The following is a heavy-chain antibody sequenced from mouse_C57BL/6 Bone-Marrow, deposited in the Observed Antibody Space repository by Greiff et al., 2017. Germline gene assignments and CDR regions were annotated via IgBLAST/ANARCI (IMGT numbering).Heavy chain of an antibody. CDR3: AHYGRALYYFDY. Sequence: EVQLQQSGPGLVKPSQSLSLTCSVTGYSITSGYYWNWIRQFPGNKLEWMGYISYDGSNNYNPSLKNRISITRDTSKNQFFLKLNSVTTEDTATYYCAHYGRALYYFDYWGQGTTLTVSS. CDR2: ISYDGSN. D-gene: IGHD1-1*01. J-gene: IGHJ2*01. V-gene: IGHV3-6*01. CDR1: GYSITSGYY.